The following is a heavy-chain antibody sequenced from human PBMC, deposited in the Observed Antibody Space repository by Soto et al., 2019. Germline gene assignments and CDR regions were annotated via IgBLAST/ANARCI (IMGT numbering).Heavy chain of an antibody. J-gene: IGHJ4*02. CDR1: GFTFSDYY. CDR3: ARDRSLNPYFSQKKIAAAADY. Sequence: AGGSLRLSCAASGFTFSDYYMSWIRQAPGKGLEWVSYISSSSSYTNYADSVKGRFTISRDNAKNSLYLQMNSLRAEDTAVYYCARDRSLNPYFSQKKIAAAADYWGQGTLVTVSS. D-gene: IGHD6-13*01. CDR2: ISSSSSYT. V-gene: IGHV3-11*06.